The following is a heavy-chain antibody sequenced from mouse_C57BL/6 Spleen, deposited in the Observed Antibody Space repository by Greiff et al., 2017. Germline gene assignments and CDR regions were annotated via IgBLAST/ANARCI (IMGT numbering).Heavy chain of an antibody. Sequence: QVQLQQSGPELVKPGASVKISCKASGYSFTRYYIHWVKQRPGQGLEWIGWIYPGSGNTKYNEKFKGKATLTADTSSSTAYMQLSSLTSEDSAVYYCARWDYDGMDYWGQGTSVTVSS. CDR1: GYSFTRYY. V-gene: IGHV1-66*01. J-gene: IGHJ4*01. D-gene: IGHD2-4*01. CDR2: IYPGSGNT. CDR3: ARWDYDGMDY.